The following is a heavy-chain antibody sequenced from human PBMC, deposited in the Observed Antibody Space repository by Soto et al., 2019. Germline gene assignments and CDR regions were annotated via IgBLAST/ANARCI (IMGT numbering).Heavy chain of an antibody. CDR2: ISGSGGST. V-gene: IGHV3-23*01. CDR1: GFTFSSYA. J-gene: IGHJ5*02. D-gene: IGHD3-3*01. CDR3: AKEGPDITYYDFWSGPNWFDP. Sequence: EVQLLESGGGLVQPGGSLRLSCAASGFTFSSYAMSWVRQAPGKGLEWVSAISGSGGSTYYADSVKGRFTISRDNSKNPRYLQMNSLRAEDTAVYYCAKEGPDITYYDFWSGPNWFDPWGQGTLVTVSS.